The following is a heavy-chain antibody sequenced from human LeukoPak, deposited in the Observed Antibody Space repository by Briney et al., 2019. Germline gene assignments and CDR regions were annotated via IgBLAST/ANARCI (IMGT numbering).Heavy chain of an antibody. V-gene: IGHV4-59*01. J-gene: IGHJ4*02. CDR1: GDSISSYY. CDR3: ARGPVPSSNDY. Sequence: SETLSLTCIVSGDSISSYYWSWIRQPPGKGLEWIGYTSHSGSTYSNPSLKSRVTISVDTSKNQFSLKLSSVTAADTAVYYCARGPVPSSNDYWGQGTLVTVSS. CDR2: TSHSGST. D-gene: IGHD1-14*01.